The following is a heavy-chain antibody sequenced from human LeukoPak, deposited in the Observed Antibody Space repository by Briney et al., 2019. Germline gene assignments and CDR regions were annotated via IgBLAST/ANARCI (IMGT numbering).Heavy chain of an antibody. CDR2: IWYGGSNK. CDR1: GFTFSSYG. D-gene: IGHD3-16*01. J-gene: IGHJ4*02. Sequence: PGRSLRLSCAASGFTFSSYGMHWVRPAPGKRLEWVAVIWYGGSNKYYADSVKGRFTISRDNSKNTLYLQMNSLRAEDTAVYYCARGGIDDYVWGSYPQGYWGQGTLVTVSS. CDR3: ARGGIDDYVWGSYPQGY. V-gene: IGHV3-33*01.